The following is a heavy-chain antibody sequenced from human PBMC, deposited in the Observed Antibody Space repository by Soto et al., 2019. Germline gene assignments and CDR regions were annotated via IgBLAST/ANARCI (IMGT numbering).Heavy chain of an antibody. CDR2: ISAYNGNT. D-gene: IGHD6-6*01. CDR1: GYTFTSYG. CDR3: AREKNEYSSSFDAFDI. Sequence: CASVKVSCKASGYTFTSYGISWVRQAPGQGLEWMGWISAYNGNTNYAQKLQGRVTMTTDTSTSTAYMELRSLRSDDTAVYYCAREKNEYSSSFDAFDIWGQGTMVTVSS. J-gene: IGHJ3*02. V-gene: IGHV1-18*01.